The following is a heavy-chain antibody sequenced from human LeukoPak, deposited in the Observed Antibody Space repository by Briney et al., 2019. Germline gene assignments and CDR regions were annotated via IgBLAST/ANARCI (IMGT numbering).Heavy chain of an antibody. D-gene: IGHD3-16*02. V-gene: IGHV3-48*03. CDR2: ISSSGSTI. J-gene: IGHJ4*02. Sequence: GGSLRLSCAASGFTFSSYEMNWVRQAPGKGLEWVSYISSSGSTIYYADSVKGRFTISRDNAKNSLYLQMNSLRAEDTAVYYCARGGYDYVWGSYRSLDHWGQGTLVTVSS. CDR3: ARGGYDYVWGSYRSLDH. CDR1: GFTFSSYE.